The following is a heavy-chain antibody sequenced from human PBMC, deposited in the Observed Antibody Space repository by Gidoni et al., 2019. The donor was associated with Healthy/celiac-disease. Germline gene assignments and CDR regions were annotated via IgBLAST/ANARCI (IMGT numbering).Heavy chain of an antibody. CDR3: ARQGAYCGGDCYFSWFDP. CDR1: GGSISSSRYY. Sequence: QLQLQESGPGLVKPSETLSLTCTASGGSISSSRYYWGWIRQPPGKGLGWIGSIYYSGSTYYNPSLKSRVTISVDTSKNQFSLKLSSVTAADTAVYYCARQGAYCGGDCYFSWFDPWGQGTLVTVSS. CDR2: IYYSGST. V-gene: IGHV4-39*01. J-gene: IGHJ5*02. D-gene: IGHD2-21*02.